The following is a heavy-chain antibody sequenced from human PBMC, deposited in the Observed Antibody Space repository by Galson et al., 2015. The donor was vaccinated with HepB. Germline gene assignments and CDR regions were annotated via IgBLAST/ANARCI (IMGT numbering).Heavy chain of an antibody. Sequence: CAISGDSVSSNSAAWNWIRQSPSRGLEWLGRTYYRSKWYNDYAVSVKSRITINPDTSKDQFSLQLNSVTPEDTAVYYCARENVIAAAAPVDYWGQGTLVTVSS. CDR2: TYYRSKWYN. CDR3: ARENVIAAAAPVDY. J-gene: IGHJ4*02. D-gene: IGHD6-13*01. V-gene: IGHV6-1*01. CDR1: GDSVSSNSAA.